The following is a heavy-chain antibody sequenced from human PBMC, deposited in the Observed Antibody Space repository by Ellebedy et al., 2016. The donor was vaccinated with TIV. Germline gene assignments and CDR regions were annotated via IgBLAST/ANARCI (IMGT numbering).Heavy chain of an antibody. CDR2: IYISGST. CDR3: ARENYDILTGYVDAFDI. V-gene: IGHV4-4*07. CDR1: GGSITNYF. J-gene: IGHJ3*02. Sequence: GSLRLSCSVSGGSITNYFWSWIRQPAGKGLEWIGRIYISGSTNYNPSLKSRAIMSIDASKNQFSLNLSSVTAADTAVYYCARENYDILTGYVDAFDIWGQGTMVTVSS. D-gene: IGHD3-9*01.